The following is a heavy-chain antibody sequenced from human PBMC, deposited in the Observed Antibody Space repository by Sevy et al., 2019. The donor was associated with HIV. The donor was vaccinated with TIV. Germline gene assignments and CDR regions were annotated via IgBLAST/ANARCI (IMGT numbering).Heavy chain of an antibody. Sequence: GSLRLSCAVSGFTVSSNYMTWVRQAPGKGLEWVSVIFSGGRTYYSDSVKGRFTISRDNSRNTLSLQMNSLRAEDTAVYYCARAMILEGSWCGMDVWGQGTTVTVSS. CDR2: IFSGGRT. D-gene: IGHD3-3*01. J-gene: IGHJ6*02. CDR3: ARAMILEGSWCGMDV. CDR1: GFTVSSNY. V-gene: IGHV3-53*01.